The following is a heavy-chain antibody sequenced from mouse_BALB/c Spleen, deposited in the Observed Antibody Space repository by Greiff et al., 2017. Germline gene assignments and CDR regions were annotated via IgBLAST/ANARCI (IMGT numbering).Heavy chain of an antibody. CDR2: INPYNDGT. V-gene: IGHV1-14*01. CDR1: GYTFTSYV. CDR3: ARCPTRDYYAMDY. J-gene: IGHJ4*01. Sequence: EVQLQQSGPELVKPGASVKMSCKASGYTFTSYVMHWVKQKPGQGLEWIGYINPYNDGTKYNEKFKGKATLTSDKSSSTAYMELSSLTSEDSAVYYCARCPTRDYYAMDYWGQGTSVTVSS.